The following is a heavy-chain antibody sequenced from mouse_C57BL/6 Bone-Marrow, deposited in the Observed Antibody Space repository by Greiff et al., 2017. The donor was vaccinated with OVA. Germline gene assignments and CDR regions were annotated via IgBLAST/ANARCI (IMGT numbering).Heavy chain of an antibody. CDR1: GYTFTSYW. V-gene: IGHV1-64*01. CDR2: IHPNSGST. CDR3: ARLLRRGSWFAY. D-gene: IGHD2-4*01. J-gene: IGHJ3*01. Sequence: QVQLQQPGAELVKPGASVKLSCKASGYTFTSYWMHWVKQRPGQGLEWIGMIHPNSGSTNYNEKFKSKATLTVDKSSSTAYMQLSSLTSEDSAVYYCARLLRRGSWFAYGGQGTLVTVSA.